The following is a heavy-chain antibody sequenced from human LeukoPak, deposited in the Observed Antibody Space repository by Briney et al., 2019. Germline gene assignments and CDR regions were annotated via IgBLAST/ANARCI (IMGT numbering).Heavy chain of an antibody. CDR3: AADRYCSSTACVVAY. V-gene: IGHV3-23*01. CDR2: ISGSGTNT. D-gene: IGHD2-2*01. CDR1: GFTFSSYV. J-gene: IGHJ3*01. Sequence: PGGSLRLSCAASGFTFSSYVMSWVRQAPGKGLEWVSAISGSGTNTFYADSVKGRFTISRDNSKNTLYLQLNSPRAEDTAVYYCAADRYCSSTACVVAYWGQGTMVTVSS.